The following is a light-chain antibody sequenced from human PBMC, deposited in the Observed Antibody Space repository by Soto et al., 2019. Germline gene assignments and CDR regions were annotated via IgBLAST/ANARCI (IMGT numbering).Light chain of an antibody. J-gene: IGKJ1*01. CDR2: KAS. CDR1: QSLNSW. V-gene: IGKV1-5*03. CDR3: QQYIGYSGM. Sequence: DIQMTQSPSTLSASPGDRATITCRASQSLNSWLAWYQHKPGQAPKLLIHKASTLASGLPSRFSGSDSGAEFTLTISSLQTDDFATYYCQQYIGYSGMFGQGTKVDIK.